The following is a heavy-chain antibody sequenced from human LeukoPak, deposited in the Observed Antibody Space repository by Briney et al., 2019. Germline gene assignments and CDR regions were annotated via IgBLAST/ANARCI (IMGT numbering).Heavy chain of an antibody. V-gene: IGHV3-30*18. J-gene: IGHJ4*02. D-gene: IGHD5-24*01. Sequence: SGGSLRLSCVASGFTFSSYWMTWVRQAPGKGLEWVAVISYDGSNKYYADSVKGRFTISRDNSKNTLYLQMNSLRAEDTAVYYCAKDYLGSGMATMCYLDYRGQGTLVTVSS. CDR1: GFTFSSYW. CDR3: AKDYLGSGMATMCYLDY. CDR2: ISYDGSNK.